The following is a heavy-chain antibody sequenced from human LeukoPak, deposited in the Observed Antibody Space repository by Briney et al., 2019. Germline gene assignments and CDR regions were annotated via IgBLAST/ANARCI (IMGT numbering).Heavy chain of an antibody. J-gene: IGHJ4*02. CDR3: ARVGQQLVLDY. D-gene: IGHD6-13*01. CDR1: GFTFSSYA. CDR2: VSYDGSNK. Sequence: GRSLRLSCAASGFTFSSYAMHWVRQAPGKGLEWVAVVSYDGSNKYYADSVKGRFTISRDNSKNTLYLQMDSLRAEDTAVYYCARVGQQLVLDYWGQGTLVTVSS. V-gene: IGHV3-30-3*01.